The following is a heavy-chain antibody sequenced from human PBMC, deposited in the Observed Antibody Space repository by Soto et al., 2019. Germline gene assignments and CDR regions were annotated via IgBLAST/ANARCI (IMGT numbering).Heavy chain of an antibody. V-gene: IGHV1-69*13. Sequence: SVKVSCKASGGTFSRNTISWVRQAPGQGLEWMGGIIPMFGTPNYAQKFQGRVTITADESTSTAYMELNRLKSEDTAVYYCARQFDYDVSGYYYAYWGQGPLVT. CDR3: ARQFDYDVSGYYYAY. D-gene: IGHD3-22*01. J-gene: IGHJ4*02. CDR2: IIPMFGTP. CDR1: GGTFSRNT.